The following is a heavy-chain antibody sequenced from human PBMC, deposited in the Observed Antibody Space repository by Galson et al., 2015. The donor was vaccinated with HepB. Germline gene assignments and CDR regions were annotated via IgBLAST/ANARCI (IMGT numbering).Heavy chain of an antibody. Sequence: LRLSCAASGFTFTTHMHWVRQAPGKGLEYVSSINGNGGSTYYADSVKGRFAISRDNSKNTLYLQMNNLRAEDTATYFCVKDRWVDFWGQGTLVTVSS. D-gene: IGHD5-24*01. CDR1: GFTFTTH. CDR2: INGNGGST. CDR3: VKDRWVDF. V-gene: IGHV3-64D*06. J-gene: IGHJ4*02.